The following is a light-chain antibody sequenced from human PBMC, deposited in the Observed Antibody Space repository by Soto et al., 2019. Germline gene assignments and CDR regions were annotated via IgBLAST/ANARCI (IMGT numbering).Light chain of an antibody. V-gene: IGLV1-47*01. Sequence: QSVLTQPPSASGTPGQTVIISCYGNSSNIGSNFVFWYRQLPGAAPTLLIYRNSQRPSGVPDRFSGSKSGTSASLAISGLRSEDEAHYYCAAWDDSLKGELFGGGTKVTVL. CDR1: SSNIGSNF. CDR3: AAWDDSLKGEL. J-gene: IGLJ2*01. CDR2: RNS.